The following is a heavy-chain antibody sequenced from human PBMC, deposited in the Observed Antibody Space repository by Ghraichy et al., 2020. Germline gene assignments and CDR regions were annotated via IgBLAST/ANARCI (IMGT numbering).Heavy chain of an antibody. CDR1: GGSFSGYY. Sequence: SETLSLTCAVYGGSFSGYYWSWIRQPPGKGLEWIGEINHRGSTNYNPSLKSRVTISVDTSKNQFSLKLSSVTAADTAVYYCARGRRAIGYGSGSYLYYGMDVWGQGTTVTVSS. CDR3: ARGRRAIGYGSGSYLYYGMDV. D-gene: IGHD3-10*01. J-gene: IGHJ6*02. V-gene: IGHV4-34*01. CDR2: INHRGST.